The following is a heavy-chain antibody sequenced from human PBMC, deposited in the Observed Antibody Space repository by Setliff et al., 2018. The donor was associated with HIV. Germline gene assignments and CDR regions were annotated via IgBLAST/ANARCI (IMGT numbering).Heavy chain of an antibody. CDR3: ARGAWYTSGWYSSRYMDV. J-gene: IGHJ6*03. CDR1: GGRFRTYA. D-gene: IGHD6-19*01. Sequence: ASVKVSCKASGGRFRTYAISWVRQAPGQGLEWMGGIIPMLGTANYARDFQGKVTITADKSTSTAYMELTSLRSEDTAVYYCARGAWYTSGWYSSRYMDVWGKGTTVTVSS. CDR2: IIPMLGTA. V-gene: IGHV1-69*10.